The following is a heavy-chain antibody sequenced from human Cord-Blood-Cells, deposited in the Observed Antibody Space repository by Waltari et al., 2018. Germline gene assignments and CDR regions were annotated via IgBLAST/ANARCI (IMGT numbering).Heavy chain of an antibody. V-gene: IGHV3-30-3*01. Sequence: GGGVVQPGRSLRLSCAASGFTFSSYAMHWVRQAPGKGLEWVAVISYDGSNKYYADSVKGRFTISRDNSKNTLYLQMNSLRAEDTAVYYCARPANGSTYCGGDCYSIHAFDIWGQGTMVTVSS. CDR3: ARPANGSTYCGGDCYSIHAFDI. D-gene: IGHD2-21*01. J-gene: IGHJ3*02. CDR2: ISYDGSNK. CDR1: GFTFSSYA.